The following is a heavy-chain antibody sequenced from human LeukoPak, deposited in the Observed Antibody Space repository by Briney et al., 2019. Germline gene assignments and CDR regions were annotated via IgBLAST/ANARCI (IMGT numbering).Heavy chain of an antibody. CDR2: IYHGGTT. J-gene: IGHJ4*02. CDR1: GGSITSSHW. V-gene: IGHV4-4*02. CDR3: ATYPYGGDYGSYYFDY. Sequence: PSGTLSLTCAVSGGSITSSHWWSWARQPPGKGLEWIGEIYHGGTTNYTPSLKSRVTMSVDRSKNQFSLKPSSVTAADTAVYYCATYPYGGDYGSYYFDYWGQGTLVTVSS. D-gene: IGHD4-23*01.